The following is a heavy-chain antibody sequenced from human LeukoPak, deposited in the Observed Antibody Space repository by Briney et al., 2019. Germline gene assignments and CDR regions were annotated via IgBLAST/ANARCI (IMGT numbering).Heavy chain of an antibody. V-gene: IGHV5-51*01. CDR1: GYSFTSHW. CDR2: VNPDDSDT. CDR3: ARLRWPRGGRSSFDC. J-gene: IGHJ4*02. D-gene: IGHD3-10*01. Sequence: LGESLKISCKGSGYSFTSHWIGWVRQMPGKGLEWMGIVNPDDSDTIYSPSFQGQVTISADESITTAYLQWSSLKASDTAMYYCARLRWPRGGRSSFDCWGQGALVTVSS.